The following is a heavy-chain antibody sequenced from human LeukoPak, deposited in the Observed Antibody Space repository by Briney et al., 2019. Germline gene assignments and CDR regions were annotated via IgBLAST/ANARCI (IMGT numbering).Heavy chain of an antibody. D-gene: IGHD1-26*01. CDR2: IRSKAYGGTT. CDR3: TRENSGNPEGFDY. Sequence: GGSLRLSCTASGFTFGDYAMSWFRQAPGKGLEWVGFIRSKAYGGTTEYAASVKGRFTISRDDSKSIAYLQMNSLKTEDTAVYYCTRENSGNPEGFDYWGQGTLVTVSS. V-gene: IGHV3-49*03. CDR1: GFTFGDYA. J-gene: IGHJ4*02.